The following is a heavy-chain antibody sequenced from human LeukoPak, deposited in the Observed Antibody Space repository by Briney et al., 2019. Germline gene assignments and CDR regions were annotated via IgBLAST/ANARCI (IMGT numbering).Heavy chain of an antibody. CDR2: ILYDGSNE. D-gene: IGHD5-12*01. V-gene: IGHV3-30*18. J-gene: IGHJ4*02. CDR1: GFTFNTYG. Sequence: PGRSLRLSCAAPGFTFNTYGMHWVRQAPGKGLEWVAIILYDGSNEDYADSVKGRFTISRDNSKNTLYLQMNSLRAEDTAVYYCAKDPGLRLKYFDYWGQGTLVTVSS. CDR3: AKDPGLRLKYFDY.